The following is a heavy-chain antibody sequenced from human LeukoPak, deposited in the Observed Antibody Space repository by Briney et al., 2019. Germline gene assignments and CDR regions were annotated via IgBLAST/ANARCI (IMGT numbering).Heavy chain of an antibody. Sequence: PGGSLRLSCAASGFTFSSYWMSWVRQAPGKGLEWVANIKQDGSEKYYVDSVKGRFTISRDNAKNSLYLQMNSLRAEDTAVYYCARYPDTAGSWYFDYWGQGTLVTVSS. CDR1: GFTFSSYW. CDR2: IKQDGSEK. D-gene: IGHD5-18*01. CDR3: ARYPDTAGSWYFDY. J-gene: IGHJ4*02. V-gene: IGHV3-7*01.